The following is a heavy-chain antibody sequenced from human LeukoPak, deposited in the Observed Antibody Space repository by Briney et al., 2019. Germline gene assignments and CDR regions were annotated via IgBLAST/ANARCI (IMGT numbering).Heavy chain of an antibody. Sequence: GASVKVSCKASGYTFTSYGISWVRQAPGQGLEWMGWISAYNGNTNYAQKLQGRVTMTRDTSTSTVYMELSSLRSEDTAVYYCARPAAADSLDYWGQGTLVTVSS. V-gene: IGHV1-18*01. D-gene: IGHD6-13*01. CDR2: ISAYNGNT. CDR1: GYTFTSYG. CDR3: ARPAAADSLDY. J-gene: IGHJ4*02.